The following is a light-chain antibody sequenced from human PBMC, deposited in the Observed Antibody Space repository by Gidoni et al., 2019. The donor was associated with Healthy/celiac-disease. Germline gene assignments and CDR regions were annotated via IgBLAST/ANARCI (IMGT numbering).Light chain of an antibody. CDR2: WAS. CDR3: QQYYSTPQT. CDR1: QSVLYSSNNKNY. V-gene: IGKV4-1*01. Sequence: DLVMTQSPDSLAVSLGERATINCKSSQSVLYSSNNKNYLAWYQQKPGQPPKRLIYWASTRESGVPDRFSGSGSGTDFTLTISSLQAEDGAVYYCQQYYSTPQTFGQGTKVEIK. J-gene: IGKJ1*01.